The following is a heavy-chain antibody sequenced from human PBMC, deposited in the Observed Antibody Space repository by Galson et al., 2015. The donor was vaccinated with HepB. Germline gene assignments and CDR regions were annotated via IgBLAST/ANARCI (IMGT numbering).Heavy chain of an antibody. Sequence: TLSLTCSVSGGSISTYYWSWVRQPPGKGLEWIGYIYYTGSTKYNPSLKSRVTISADTSKNQFSLKLNSVTATDTAVYYCARQKGNRMPFDYWGQGTLVTVSS. J-gene: IGHJ4*02. CDR2: IYYTGST. CDR3: ARQKGNRMPFDY. V-gene: IGHV4-59*08. D-gene: IGHD2/OR15-2a*01. CDR1: GGSISTYY.